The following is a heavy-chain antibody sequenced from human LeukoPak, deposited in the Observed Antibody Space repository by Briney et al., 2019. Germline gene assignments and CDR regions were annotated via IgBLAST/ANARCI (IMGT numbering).Heavy chain of an antibody. CDR2: MNPNSGNT. V-gene: IGHV1-8*02. CDR3: ARAQSRITKSSSY. Sequence: GASVKVSCKASGYTFTGYYMHWVRQAPGQGLGWMGWMNPNSGNTGYAQKFQGRVTMTRNTSISTAYMELSSLRSEDTAVYCCARAQSRITKSSSYWGQGTLVTVSS. CDR1: GYTFTGYY. D-gene: IGHD3-10*01. J-gene: IGHJ4*02.